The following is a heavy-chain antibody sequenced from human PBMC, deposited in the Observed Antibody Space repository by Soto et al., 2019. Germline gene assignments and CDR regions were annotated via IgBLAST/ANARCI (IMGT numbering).Heavy chain of an antibody. V-gene: IGHV1-2*02. CDR2: INPNSGGT. CDR1: GYTFTGYY. CDR3: ARNRELLRNYYYYYGMDV. Sequence: ASVKVSCKASGYTFTGYYMHWVRQAPGQGLEWMGWINPNSGGTNYAQKVQGRVTMTRDTSISTAYMELSRLRSDDTAVYYCARNRELLRNYYYYYGMDVWGQGTTVTVSS. D-gene: IGHD1-26*01. J-gene: IGHJ6*02.